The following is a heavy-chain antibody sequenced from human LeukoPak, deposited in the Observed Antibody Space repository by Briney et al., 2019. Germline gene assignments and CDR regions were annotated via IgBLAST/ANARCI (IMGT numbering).Heavy chain of an antibody. CDR3: AGLGIYGVLDVRAPVDY. CDR1: GYSFISYW. D-gene: IGHD3-3*01. V-gene: IGHV5-51*01. CDR2: IYPGDSDT. J-gene: IGHJ4*02. Sequence: GESLKISCQGSGYSFISYWIGWVRQMPGKGLEWMAIIYPGDSDTAYSPSFQGQVTISADKSISTAYLQWSSLKASDTAVYFCAGLGIYGVLDVRAPVDYWGQGTLVTVSS.